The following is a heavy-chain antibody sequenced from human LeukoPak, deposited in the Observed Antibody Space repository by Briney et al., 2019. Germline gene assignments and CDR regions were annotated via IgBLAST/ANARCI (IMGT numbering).Heavy chain of an antibody. CDR2: IYTSGST. CDR1: GGSISSSSYY. D-gene: IGHD3-3*01. CDR3: ARAVTIFGVGHTDY. V-gene: IGHV4-61*02. Sequence: PSETLSLTCTVSGGSISSSSYYWGWIRQPAGKGLEWIGRIYTSGSTNYNPSLKSRVTISVDTSKNQFSLKLSSVTAADTAVYYCARAVTIFGVGHTDYWGQGTLVTVSS. J-gene: IGHJ4*02.